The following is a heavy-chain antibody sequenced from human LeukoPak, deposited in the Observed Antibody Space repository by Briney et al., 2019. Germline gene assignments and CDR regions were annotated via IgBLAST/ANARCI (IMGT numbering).Heavy chain of an antibody. CDR2: ISYDGSNK. Sequence: GGSLRLSCAASGFTFSSYAMSWVRQAPGKGLEWVAVISYDGSNKYYADSVKGRFTISRDNSKNTLYLQMNSLRAEDTAVYYCARSPYGDYDGYADYWGQGTLVTVSS. CDR3: ARSPYGDYDGYADY. CDR1: GFTFSSYA. J-gene: IGHJ4*02. D-gene: IGHD4-17*01. V-gene: IGHV3-30-3*01.